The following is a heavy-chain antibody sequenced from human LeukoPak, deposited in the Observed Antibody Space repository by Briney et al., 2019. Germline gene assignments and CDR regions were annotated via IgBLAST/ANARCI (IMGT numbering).Heavy chain of an antibody. J-gene: IGHJ4*02. Sequence: PGGSLRLSCAASGFTFGDSAMHWVRQASGQGLEWIGRIRSKTNSYASVYTAPVKGSFAISREDSKNTAYLQINRLKTEDTAVYYCARHCGGDCFLDYWGQGTLVTVSS. CDR3: ARHCGGDCFLDY. CDR2: IRSKTNSYAS. D-gene: IGHD2-21*02. V-gene: IGHV3-73*01. CDR1: GFTFGDSA.